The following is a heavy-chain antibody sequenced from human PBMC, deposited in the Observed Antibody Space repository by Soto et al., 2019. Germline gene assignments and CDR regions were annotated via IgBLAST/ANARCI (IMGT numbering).Heavy chain of an antibody. CDR2: ISYDGSNK. J-gene: IGHJ3*02. D-gene: IGHD4-17*01. CDR1: GFTFSSYA. CDR3: ARERMTTVTTDAFDI. Sequence: GGSLRLSCAASGFTFSSYAMHWVRQAPGKGLEWVAVISYDGSNKYYADSVKGRFTIARDNSKNTLYLQMNSLRAEDTAVVYCARERMTTVTTDAFDIWGQGTMVTVSS. V-gene: IGHV3-30*04.